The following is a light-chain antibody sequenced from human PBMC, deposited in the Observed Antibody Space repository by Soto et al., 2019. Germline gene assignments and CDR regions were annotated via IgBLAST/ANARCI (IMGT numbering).Light chain of an antibody. Sequence: DIQMTQSPSSLSASVGDRVTITCRASQSITTYLNWYRQKPGKAPKLLIYAASSLQSGVPSRFSGSGSDTQFNLSISSLQPEDFATYFCQQIYSAPLTFGGGTKVEIK. CDR2: AAS. CDR1: QSITTY. J-gene: IGKJ4*01. CDR3: QQIYSAPLT. V-gene: IGKV1-39*01.